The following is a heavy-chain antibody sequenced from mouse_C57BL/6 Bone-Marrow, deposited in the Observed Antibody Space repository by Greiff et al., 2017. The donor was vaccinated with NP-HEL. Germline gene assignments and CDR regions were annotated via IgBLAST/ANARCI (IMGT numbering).Heavy chain of an antibody. CDR1: GFTFTDYY. CDR2: IRNKANGYST. CDR3: ARSLSY. Sequence: LVESGGGLVQPGGSLSLSCAASGFTFTDYYMSWFRQPPGKALEWLGFIRNKANGYSTEYSASVKGRFTICRDNSQSILYLQINALRAEDSATYYCARSLSYWGKGTLVTVSA. J-gene: IGHJ3*01. V-gene: IGHV7-3*01.